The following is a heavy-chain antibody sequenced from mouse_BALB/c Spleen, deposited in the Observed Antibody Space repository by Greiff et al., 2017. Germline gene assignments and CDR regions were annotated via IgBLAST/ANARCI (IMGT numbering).Heavy chain of an antibody. CDR1: GFTFSSYG. J-gene: IGHJ2*01. Sequence: EVHLVESGGDLVKPGGSLKLSCAASGFTFSSYGMSWVRQTPDKRLEWVATISSGGSYTYYPDSVKGRFTISRDNAKNTLYLQMSSLRSEDTAMYYCARRRENYFDYWGQGTTLTVSS. CDR2: ISSGGSYT. V-gene: IGHV5-6*01. CDR3: ARRRENYFDY.